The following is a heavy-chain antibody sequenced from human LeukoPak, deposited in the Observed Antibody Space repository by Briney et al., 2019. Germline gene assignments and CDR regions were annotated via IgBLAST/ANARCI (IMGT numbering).Heavy chain of an antibody. Sequence: SETLSLTCAVPGGSIITTNWWSWVRQPPGKGLEWIGEVSLKGATNYSPSLESRVSMSIDKSKNHLSLKLRSVTAADTATYYCTRESGAFSPFGFWGQGTLVTVSS. J-gene: IGHJ4*02. CDR3: TRESGAFSPFGF. CDR2: VSLKGAT. D-gene: IGHD1-26*01. CDR1: GGSIITTNW. V-gene: IGHV4-4*02.